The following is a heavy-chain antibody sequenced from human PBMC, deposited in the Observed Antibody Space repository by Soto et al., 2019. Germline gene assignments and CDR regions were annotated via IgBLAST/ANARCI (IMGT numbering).Heavy chain of an antibody. CDR1: GFTFSGSA. J-gene: IGHJ4*02. CDR3: IPGITAADIHY. V-gene: IGHV3-73*02. Sequence: EVRLVESGGGLVQPGGSLKLSCAASGFTFSGSAMHWVRQASGKGLEWVGRIRSKANNYATAYAASVKGRFTISRDDSKNTAYLQMNSLKTEDTAVYYCIPGITAADIHYWGQGTLVTVSS. D-gene: IGHD6-13*01. CDR2: IRSKANNYAT.